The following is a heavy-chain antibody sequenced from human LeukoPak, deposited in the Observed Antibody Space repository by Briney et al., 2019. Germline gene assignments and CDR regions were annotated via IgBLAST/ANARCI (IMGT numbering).Heavy chain of an antibody. CDR3: ARGGAYCGGDCYNAFDI. V-gene: IGHV3-48*03. Sequence: RGSLRLSCAASGFTFSSYEMNWVRQAPGKGLEWVSYISSSGSTIYYADPVKGRFTISRDNAKNSLYLQMNSLRAEDTAVYYCARGGAYCGGDCYNAFDIWGQGTMVTVSS. D-gene: IGHD2-21*02. J-gene: IGHJ3*02. CDR1: GFTFSSYE. CDR2: ISSSGSTI.